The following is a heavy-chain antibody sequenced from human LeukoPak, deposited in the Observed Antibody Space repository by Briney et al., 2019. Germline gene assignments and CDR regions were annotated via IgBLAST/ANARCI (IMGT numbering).Heavy chain of an antibody. CDR2: INPSGGST. V-gene: IGHV1-46*01. CDR1: GYTFTSYY. CDR3: AKSHSYYFDSSGYYPDY. Sequence: ASVKVSCKASGYTFTSYYMHWVRQAPGQGPEWMGIINPSGGSTSYAPKFQGRVTMTRDTSTSTVYVELSSLRSEDTAMYYCAKSHSYYFDSSGYYPDYWGQGTLVTVSS. D-gene: IGHD3-22*01. J-gene: IGHJ4*02.